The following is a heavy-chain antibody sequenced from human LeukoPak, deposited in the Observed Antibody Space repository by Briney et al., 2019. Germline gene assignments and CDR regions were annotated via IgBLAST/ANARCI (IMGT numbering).Heavy chain of an antibody. D-gene: IGHD5-24*01. CDR3: ANLGALRDGDY. Sequence: GGSLRLSCAASGFTVSSNYMSWVRQAPGKGLEWVSVLWSGGGTNYADSVKGRFAISRDNSKSTLYLQMNSLRAEDTAVYYCANLGALRDGDYWGQGTLVTVSS. CDR1: GFTVSSNY. CDR2: LWSGGGT. V-gene: IGHV3-66*01. J-gene: IGHJ4*02.